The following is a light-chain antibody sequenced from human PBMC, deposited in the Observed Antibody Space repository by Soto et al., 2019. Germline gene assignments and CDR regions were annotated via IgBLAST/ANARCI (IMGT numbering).Light chain of an antibody. CDR3: SSYASSTTRV. J-gene: IGLJ1*01. V-gene: IGLV2-14*03. CDR1: SSDVGSYNY. CDR2: DVS. Sequence: QSALTQPASVSGSPGQSITISCTGTSSDVGSYNYVSWYQHHPGKAPKRMIFDVSNRPSGVSNRFSGSKSGNTASLTISGLQAEDEADYYCSSYASSTTRVFGTGTKLTVL.